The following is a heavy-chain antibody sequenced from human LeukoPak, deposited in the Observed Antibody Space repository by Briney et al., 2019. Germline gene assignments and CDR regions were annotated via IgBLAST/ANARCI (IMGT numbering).Heavy chain of an antibody. CDR2: INHSGST. J-gene: IGHJ4*02. CDR1: GGSFSGYY. CDR3: ASLPYDFWSGYYSGYFDY. V-gene: IGHV4-34*01. D-gene: IGHD3-3*01. Sequence: SETLSLTCAVYGGSFSGYYWSWIRQPPGKGLEWIGEINHSGSTYYNPSLKSRVTISVDTSKNQFSLKLSSVTAADTAVYYCASLPYDFWSGYYSGYFDYWGQGTLVTVSS.